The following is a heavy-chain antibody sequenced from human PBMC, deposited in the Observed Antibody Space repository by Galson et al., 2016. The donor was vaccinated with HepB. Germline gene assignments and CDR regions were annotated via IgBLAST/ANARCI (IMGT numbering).Heavy chain of an antibody. CDR2: ISYDGRNK. CDR1: GFIFSSYG. D-gene: IGHD3-16*01. V-gene: IGHV3-30*18. CDR3: AKGPSASGGVDWFDP. Sequence: SLRLSCAASGFIFSSYGMHWVRQAPGKGLEWVAGISYDGRNKYYADSVKGRFILSRDNSKNTVHPQMNSLRPEDTAVYYCAKGPSASGGVDWFDPWGQGTLVTVSS. J-gene: IGHJ5*02.